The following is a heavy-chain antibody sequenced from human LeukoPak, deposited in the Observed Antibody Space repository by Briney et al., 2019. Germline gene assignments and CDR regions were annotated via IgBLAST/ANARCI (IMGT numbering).Heavy chain of an antibody. D-gene: IGHD2-21*02. J-gene: IGHJ4*02. CDR3: ARDYIVVVTAELVGPIDY. Sequence: GGSLRLSCAASGFTFSSYSMNWVRQAPGKGLEWVSYISSSSSTIYYADSVKGRFTISRDNAKNSLYLQMNSLRDEDTAVYYCARDYIVVVTAELVGPIDYWGQGTLVTVSS. CDR1: GFTFSSYS. V-gene: IGHV3-48*02. CDR2: ISSSSSTI.